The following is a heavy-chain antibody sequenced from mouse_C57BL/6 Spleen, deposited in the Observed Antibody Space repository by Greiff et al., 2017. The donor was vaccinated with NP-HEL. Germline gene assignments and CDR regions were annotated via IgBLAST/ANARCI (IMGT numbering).Heavy chain of an antibody. CDR2: ISDGGSYT. J-gene: IGHJ4*01. V-gene: IGHV5-4*01. D-gene: IGHD1-1*01. Sequence: DVMLVESGGGLVKPGGSLKLSCAASGFTFSSYAMSWVRQTPEKRLEWVATISDGGSYTYYPDNVKGRFTISRDNAKNNLYLQMSHLKSEDTAMYYCARDDYYGSSPYYYAMDYWGQGTSVTVSS. CDR1: GFTFSSYA. CDR3: ARDDYYGSSPYYYAMDY.